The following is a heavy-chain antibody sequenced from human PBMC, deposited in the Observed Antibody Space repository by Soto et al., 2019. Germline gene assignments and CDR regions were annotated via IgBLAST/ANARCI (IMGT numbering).Heavy chain of an antibody. J-gene: IGHJ4*02. D-gene: IGHD2-15*01. CDR3: ASLYCSGGSCYPAYFDY. Sequence: PSETLSLTCTVSGGSFFGYYWSWIRQPPGKGLERIGYIYYSGSTNYNPSLKSRVTISVDTSKSQFSLKLSSVTAADTAVYYCASLYCSGGSCYPAYFDYWGQGTLVTVSS. V-gene: IGHV4-59*01. CDR2: IYYSGST. CDR1: GGSFFGYY.